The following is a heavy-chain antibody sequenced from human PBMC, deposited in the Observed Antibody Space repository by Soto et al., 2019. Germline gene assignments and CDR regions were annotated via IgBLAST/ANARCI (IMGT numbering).Heavy chain of an antibody. Sequence: VGSLRLSCAASGFTFSNAWMSWVRQAPGKGLEWVGRIKSKTDGGTTDYAAPVKGRFTISRDDSKNTLYLQMNSLKTEDTAVYYCTTLHRDFWSGYSSYYFDYWGQGTLVTVSS. CDR1: GFTFSNAW. V-gene: IGHV3-15*01. J-gene: IGHJ4*02. CDR2: IKSKTDGGTT. D-gene: IGHD3-3*01. CDR3: TTLHRDFWSGYSSYYFDY.